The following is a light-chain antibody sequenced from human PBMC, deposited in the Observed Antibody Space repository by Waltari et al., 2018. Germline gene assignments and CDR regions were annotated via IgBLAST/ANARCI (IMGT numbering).Light chain of an antibody. CDR1: QSISNW. CDR2: MAS. CDR3: QQYNTYPFT. Sequence: DIQMTQSPSTLSASIGDRVTITCRASQSISNWLAWYQQIPGKAPKLLIYMASSLETGVPSRFRGSGSVTEFTLTISSLQPGDFATYYCQQYNTYPFTFGLGTKLESK. J-gene: IGKJ2*01. V-gene: IGKV1-5*03.